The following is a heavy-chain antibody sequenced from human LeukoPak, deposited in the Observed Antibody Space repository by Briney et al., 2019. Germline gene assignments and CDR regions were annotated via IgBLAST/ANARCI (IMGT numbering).Heavy chain of an antibody. D-gene: IGHD2-2*01. J-gene: IGHJ5*02. CDR2: ISGSGGST. Sequence: PGGSLRLSCAASGFTFSSYGMSWVRQAPGKGLEWVSAISGSGGSTYYADSVKGRFTISRDNSKNTLYLQMNSLRAEDTAVYYCAKDTLIVVVPADWFDPWGQGTLVTVSS. V-gene: IGHV3-23*01. CDR1: GFTFSSYG. CDR3: AKDTLIVVVPADWFDP.